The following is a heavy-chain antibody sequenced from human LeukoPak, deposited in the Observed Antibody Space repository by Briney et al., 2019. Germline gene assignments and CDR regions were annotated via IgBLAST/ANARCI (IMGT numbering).Heavy chain of an antibody. V-gene: IGHV4-39*01. Sequence: SETLSLTCTVSGGSISSSSYYWGWIRQPPGKGLEWIGSIYYSGSTYYNPSLKSRVTISVDTSKNQFSLKLSSVTAADTAVYYCARVSPADYYYYYMDVWGKGTTVTVSS. J-gene: IGHJ6*03. CDR2: IYYSGST. CDR3: ARVSPADYYYYYMDV. CDR1: GGSISSSSYY.